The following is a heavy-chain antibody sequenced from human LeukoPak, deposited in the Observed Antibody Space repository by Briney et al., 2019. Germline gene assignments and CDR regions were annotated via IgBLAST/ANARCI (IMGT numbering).Heavy chain of an antibody. CDR2: IYYSGST. Sequence: SETLSLTCTVSGGSISSGDYYWSWIRQTPGKGLERIGYIYYSGSTYYNPSLKSRVTISVDTSKHQFSLKLSSVTAADTAMYYCARDRIVGAKDAFDIWGQGTMVTVSS. D-gene: IGHD1-26*01. V-gene: IGHV4-30-4*08. CDR3: ARDRIVGAKDAFDI. CDR1: GGSISSGDYY. J-gene: IGHJ3*02.